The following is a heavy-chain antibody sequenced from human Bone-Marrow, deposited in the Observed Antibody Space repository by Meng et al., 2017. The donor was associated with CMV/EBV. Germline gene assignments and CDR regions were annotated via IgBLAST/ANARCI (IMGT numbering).Heavy chain of an antibody. CDR2: ISGSGGST. CDR1: GFTFSSYA. CDR3: ARDDPPNIGGGDCCSGFDP. V-gene: IGHV3-23*01. J-gene: IGHJ5*02. D-gene: IGHD2-21*01. Sequence: GESLKISCAASGFTFSSYAMSWVRQAPGKGLEWVSAISGSGGSTYYADSVKGRFTISSDNSKNTLYLQMNSLRAADTAVYYCARDDPPNIGGGDCCSGFDPWGQGTLVTVSS.